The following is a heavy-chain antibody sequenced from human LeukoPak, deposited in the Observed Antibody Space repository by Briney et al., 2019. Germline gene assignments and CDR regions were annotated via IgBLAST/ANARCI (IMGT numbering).Heavy chain of an antibody. V-gene: IGHV4-39*07. CDR1: GGFISSSSYY. D-gene: IGHD6-6*01. CDR3: ARDSSIAARAYYYYYMDV. J-gene: IGHJ6*03. CDR2: IYYSGST. Sequence: SETLSLTCTVSGGFISSSSYYWGWIRQPPGKGLEWIGGIYYSGSTYYSPSPKTRVTISIDTSKNQFSLKQSSVTAANTAVYYCARDSSIAARAYYYYYMDVWGKGTTVTVSS.